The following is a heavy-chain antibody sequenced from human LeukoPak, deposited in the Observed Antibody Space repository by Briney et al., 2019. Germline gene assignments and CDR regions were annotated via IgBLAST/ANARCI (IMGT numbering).Heavy chain of an antibody. D-gene: IGHD6-13*01. J-gene: IGHJ6*03. CDR1: GYTFTGYY. CDR2: INPNSGGT. Sequence: ASVKVSCKASGYTFTGYYMHWVRQAPGQGLEGMGWINPNSGGTNYAQRFQGRVTMTRDTSISTVYMELSRLRSDDTAVYYCARAGLGYSSSWDYYYYMDVWGKGTTVTVSS. CDR3: ARAGLGYSSSWDYYYYMDV. V-gene: IGHV1-2*02.